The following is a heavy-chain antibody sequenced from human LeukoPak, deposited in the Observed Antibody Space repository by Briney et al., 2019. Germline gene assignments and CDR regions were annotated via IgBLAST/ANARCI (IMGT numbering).Heavy chain of an antibody. CDR3: ARSGITGTSGHFYYYGVDV. V-gene: IGHV4-61*01. D-gene: IGHD1-20*01. Sequence: SETLSLTCTVSGGSVSSGSYYWSWIRQPPGKGQEWIGYIYYSGSTKYNPSLKSRVTISVDTSKNQFSLKVSSVTAADTAVYYCARSGITGTSGHFYYYGVDVWGQGTTVTVSS. CDR1: GGSVSSGSYY. J-gene: IGHJ6*02. CDR2: IYYSGST.